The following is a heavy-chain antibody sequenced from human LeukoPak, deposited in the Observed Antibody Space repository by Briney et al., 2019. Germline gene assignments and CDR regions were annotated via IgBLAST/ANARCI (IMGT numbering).Heavy chain of an antibody. D-gene: IGHD3-10*01. CDR1: GFTFSNYA. V-gene: IGHV3-23*01. CDR2: ISGGGGST. J-gene: IGHJ3*02. CDR3: AKDRPYYSTDAFDI. Sequence: GGSLRLSCAASGFTFSNYAMSWVRQAPGKGLEWVSAISGGGGSTSYADSVKGRFTISRDNSKNTLYLQMSSLRAEDTAIYYCAKDRPYYSTDAFDIWGQGTMVTVSS.